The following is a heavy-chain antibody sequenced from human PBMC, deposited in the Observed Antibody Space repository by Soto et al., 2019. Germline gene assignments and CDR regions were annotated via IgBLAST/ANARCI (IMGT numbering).Heavy chain of an antibody. V-gene: IGHV4-4*07. D-gene: IGHD3-16*01. CDR2: IYATGTT. CDR1: GASISGFY. CDR3: VRDRAKTLRDWFDP. J-gene: IGHJ5*02. Sequence: SETLSLTCTVSGASISGFYWSWIRKSAGKGLEWIGRIYATGTTDYNPSLKSRVMMSVDTSKKQFSLKLRSVTAADTAVYYCVRDRAKTLRDWFDPWGQGISVTVSS.